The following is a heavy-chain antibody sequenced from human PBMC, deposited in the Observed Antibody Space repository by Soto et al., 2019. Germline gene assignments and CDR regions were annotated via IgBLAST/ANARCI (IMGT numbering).Heavy chain of an antibody. D-gene: IGHD2-15*01. CDR2: IYYSGST. Sequence: TLSLTCTVSGGSISSGGYYWSWIRQHPGKGLEWIGYIYYSGSTYYNPSLKSRVTISVDTSKNQFSLKLSSVTAADTAVYYCARDIAAAHYYYYYMDVWGKGTTVTVSS. V-gene: IGHV4-31*03. J-gene: IGHJ6*03. CDR1: GGSISSGGYY. CDR3: ARDIAAAHYYYYYMDV.